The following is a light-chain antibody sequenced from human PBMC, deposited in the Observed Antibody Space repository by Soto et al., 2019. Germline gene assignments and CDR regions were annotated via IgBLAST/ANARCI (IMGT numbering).Light chain of an antibody. J-gene: IGLJ3*02. V-gene: IGLV2-11*01. CDR1: RSDVGGYNL. CDR2: DVS. CDR3: GSWDRSLRGWV. Sequence: QSVLTQPRSVSGSPGQSVTISCTGTRSDVGGYNLVSWYQQHPGNAPKVLIYDVSQRPSGVPDRFSGSKSGNTASLTISGLQAEDEADYYCGSWDRSLRGWVFGGGTKLTVL.